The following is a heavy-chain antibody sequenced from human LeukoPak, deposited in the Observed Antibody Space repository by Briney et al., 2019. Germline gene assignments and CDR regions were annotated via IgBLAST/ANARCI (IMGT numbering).Heavy chain of an antibody. CDR1: GYTFTGYY. D-gene: IGHD6-19*01. CDR2: INPNSGGT. CDR3: ARAVAGKGNWFDP. V-gene: IGHV1-2*02. Sequence: ASVKVSCKASGYTFTGYYMHWVRQAPGQGLEWMGWINPNSGGTNYARKFQGRVTMTRDTSISTAYMELSRLRSDDTAVYYCARAVAGKGNWFDPWGQGTLVTVSS. J-gene: IGHJ5*02.